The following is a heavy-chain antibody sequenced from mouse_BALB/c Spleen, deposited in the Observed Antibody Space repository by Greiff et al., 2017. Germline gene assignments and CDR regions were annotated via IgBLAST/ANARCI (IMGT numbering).Heavy chain of an antibody. Sequence: VQLQQSGAELVKPGASVKLSCTASGFNIKDTYMHWVKQRPKQGLEWIGRIDPANGNTKDDPKFQGKATITADTSSNTAYLQLSSLTSEDTAVYYCARKYGNYGYYAMDYWGQGTSVTVSS. V-gene: IGHV14-3*02. CDR3: ARKYGNYGYYAMDY. J-gene: IGHJ4*01. CDR1: GFNIKDTY. D-gene: IGHD2-10*02. CDR2: IDPANGNT.